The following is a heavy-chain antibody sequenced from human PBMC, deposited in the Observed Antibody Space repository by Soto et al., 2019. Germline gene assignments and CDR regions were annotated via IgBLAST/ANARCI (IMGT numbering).Heavy chain of an antibody. Sequence: QVQLVQSGAEVKKPGSSVKVSCKASGGTFSSYAISWVRQAPGQGLEWMGGIIPIFGTANYAQKLQGRVTITADESTSTAYMELSSLRSEDTAVYYCARPRYYYDSSGYYHAFDIWGQGTMVTVSS. CDR2: IIPIFGTA. CDR3: ARPRYYYDSSGYYHAFDI. CDR1: GGTFSSYA. J-gene: IGHJ3*02. V-gene: IGHV1-69*01. D-gene: IGHD3-22*01.